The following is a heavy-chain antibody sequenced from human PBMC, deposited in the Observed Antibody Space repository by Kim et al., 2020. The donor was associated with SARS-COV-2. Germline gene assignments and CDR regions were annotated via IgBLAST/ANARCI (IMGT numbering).Heavy chain of an antibody. J-gene: IGHJ5*02. D-gene: IGHD3-10*01. Sequence: SETLSLTCTVSGGSISSSSYYWGWIRQPPGKGLEWIGSIYYSGSTYYNPSLKSRVTISVDTSKNQFSLKLSSVTAADTAVYYCARRVRGVQYYYGSGSDRNSWFDPWGQGTLVIVSS. CDR2: IYYSGST. CDR1: GGSISSSSYY. CDR3: ARRVRGVQYYYGSGSDRNSWFDP. V-gene: IGHV4-39*01.